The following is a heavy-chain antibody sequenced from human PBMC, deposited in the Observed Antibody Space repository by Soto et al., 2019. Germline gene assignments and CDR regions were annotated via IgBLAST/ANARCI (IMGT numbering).Heavy chain of an antibody. Sequence: LTCTVSGGSISSYYWSWIRQPPGKGLEWIGYIYYSGSTNYNPSLKSRVTISVDTSKNQFSLKLSSVTAADTAVYYCARGFGELYFDYWGQGTLVTVSS. CDR1: GGSISSYY. V-gene: IGHV4-59*08. J-gene: IGHJ4*02. CDR3: ARGFGELYFDY. CDR2: IYYSGST. D-gene: IGHD3-10*01.